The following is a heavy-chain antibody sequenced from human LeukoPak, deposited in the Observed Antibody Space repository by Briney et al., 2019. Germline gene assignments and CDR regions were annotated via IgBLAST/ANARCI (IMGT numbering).Heavy chain of an antibody. CDR1: GFTFDDYG. V-gene: IGHV3-20*04. Sequence: AGSLRLSCAASGFTFDDYGMSWVRQAPGKGLEWVSGINWNGGSTCYADSVNGRFTISGDNAKNSLFLQMTSLVPDATAEYYCTRRAPSHDFDSWGQGTLVTVSS. CDR3: TRRAPSHDFDS. J-gene: IGHJ4*02. CDR2: INWNGGST.